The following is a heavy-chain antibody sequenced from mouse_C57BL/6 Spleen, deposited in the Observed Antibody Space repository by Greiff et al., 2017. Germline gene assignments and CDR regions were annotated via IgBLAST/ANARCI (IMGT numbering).Heavy chain of an antibody. CDR1: GYAFTNYL. J-gene: IGHJ2*01. CDR3: AREAYYYGSRGGFDD. Sequence: QVQLQQSGAELVRPGTSVKVSCKASGYAFTNYLIEWVKQRPGQGLEWIGVINPGSGGTNYNEKFKGKATLTADKSSSTAYMQLSSLTSEDAAVYFCAREAYYYGSRGGFDDWGQGTTLTVSS. D-gene: IGHD1-1*01. V-gene: IGHV1-54*01. CDR2: INPGSGGT.